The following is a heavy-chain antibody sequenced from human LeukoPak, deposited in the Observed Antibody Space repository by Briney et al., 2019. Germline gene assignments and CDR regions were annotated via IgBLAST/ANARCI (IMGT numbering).Heavy chain of an antibody. Sequence: PGGSLRLSCAASGFTFSDYYMSWIRQAPGKGLEWVSYISSSSSYTNYADSVKGRFTISRDNAKNSLHLQMNSLRAEDTAVYYCARGATPTYYYDSSGHLDYWGQGTLVTVSS. CDR2: ISSSSSYT. CDR1: GFTFSDYY. D-gene: IGHD3-22*01. J-gene: IGHJ4*02. CDR3: ARGATPTYYYDSSGHLDY. V-gene: IGHV3-11*06.